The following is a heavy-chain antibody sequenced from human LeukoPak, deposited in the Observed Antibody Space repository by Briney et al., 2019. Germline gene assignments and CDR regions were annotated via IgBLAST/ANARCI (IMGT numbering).Heavy chain of an antibody. CDR1: GFTFSTYV. V-gene: IGHV3-64D*06. J-gene: IGHJ4*02. CDR2: ISSNGDNT. CDR3: VRGTGY. Sequence: QPGGSLRLSCSVSGFTFSTYVMHWVRQAPGKGLEYVSAISSNGDNTYYADSVKGRFTVSRDSSKNTLYLQMSSLRADDTAVYYCVRGTGYWGQGTLVTVSS.